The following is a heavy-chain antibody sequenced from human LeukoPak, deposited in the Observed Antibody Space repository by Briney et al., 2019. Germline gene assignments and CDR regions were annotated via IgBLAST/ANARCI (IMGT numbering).Heavy chain of an antibody. Sequence: SETLSLTCAVYGGSFSGYYWSWIRQPPGKGLEWIGEINHSGSTNYNPSLKSRVTISVDTSKNQFSLKLSSVTAAGTAVYYCARCYGDYVPYYYYYMDVWGKGTTVTISS. CDR2: INHSGST. D-gene: IGHD4-17*01. V-gene: IGHV4-34*01. CDR1: GGSFSGYY. J-gene: IGHJ6*03. CDR3: ARCYGDYVPYYYYYMDV.